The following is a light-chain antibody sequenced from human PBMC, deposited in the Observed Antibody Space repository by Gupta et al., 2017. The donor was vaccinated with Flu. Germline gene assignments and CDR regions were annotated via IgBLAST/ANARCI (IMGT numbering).Light chain of an antibody. CDR2: YAS. J-gene: IGKJ1*01. CDR3: QQGSSIQGT. CDR1: QSIGTY. Sequence: EIVLTQSPDFQSVTPKEKVTITCRASQSIGTYLNWYQQKPDQSPKLLIKYASQSLSGVPSRFSGSGSGTDFTLTINSLEGEDAATYYCQQGSSIQGTFGQGTKVEIK. V-gene: IGKV6-21*01.